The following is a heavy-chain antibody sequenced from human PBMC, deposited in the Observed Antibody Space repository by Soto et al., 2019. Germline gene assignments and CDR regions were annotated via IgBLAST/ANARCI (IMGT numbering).Heavy chain of an antibody. J-gene: IGHJ6*02. CDR2: IKSKTDGGTT. CDR1: GFTFSNAW. V-gene: IGHV3-15*07. Sequence: EVQLVESGGGLVKPGGSLRLSCAAFGFTFSNAWMNWVRQAPGKGLEWVGRIKSKTDGGTTDYAAPVKGRFTISRDDSKNTLYLQMNSLKTEDTAVYYCTTGHRYYYDSSGDYPTTYVGMDVWGQGTTVTVSS. CDR3: TTGHRYYYDSSGDYPTTYVGMDV. D-gene: IGHD3-22*01.